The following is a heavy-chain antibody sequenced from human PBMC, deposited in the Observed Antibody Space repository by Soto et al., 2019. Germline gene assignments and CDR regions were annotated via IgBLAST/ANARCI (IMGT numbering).Heavy chain of an antibody. CDR1: GYTFTGYY. CDR3: ARGLRITIFGVVPY. J-gene: IGHJ4*02. D-gene: IGHD3-3*01. CDR2: MNPNSGNT. Sequence: ASVKVSCKASGYTFTGYYMHWVRQATGQGLEWMGWMNPNSGNTGYAQKFQGRVTMTRNTSISTAYMELSSLRSEDTAVYYCARGLRITIFGVVPYWGQGTLVTVSS. V-gene: IGHV1-8*02.